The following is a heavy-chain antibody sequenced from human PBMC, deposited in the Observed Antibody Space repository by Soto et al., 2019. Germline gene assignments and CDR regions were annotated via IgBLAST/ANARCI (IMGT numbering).Heavy chain of an antibody. CDR3: ARVPVDTAMVDP. J-gene: IGHJ5*02. D-gene: IGHD5-18*01. Sequence: SETLSLTCTVSGGSINSGDYYWSWIRQPPGKGLEWIGYIYYSGSTYYNPSLKSRVTISVDTSKNQFSLKLSSVTAADTAVYYCARVPVDTAMVDPWGQGTLVTVAS. V-gene: IGHV4-30-4*01. CDR2: IYYSGST. CDR1: GGSINSGDYY.